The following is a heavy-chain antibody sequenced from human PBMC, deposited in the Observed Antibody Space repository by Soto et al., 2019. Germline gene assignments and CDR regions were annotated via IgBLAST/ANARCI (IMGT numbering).Heavy chain of an antibody. CDR2: INHSGSA. Sequence: SETLSLTCTVSGGSIISSSSYWDWIRQAPGKGLQWIGQINHSGSANYNPSLKSRVTISVHTSKSQFSLELSSVTAADTAVYYCARGLISGSHYSGGWYYFDSWGQGTQVTVSS. J-gene: IGHJ4*02. CDR1: GGSIISSSSY. V-gene: IGHV4-39*07. CDR3: ARGLISGSHYSGGWYYFDS. D-gene: IGHD1-26*01.